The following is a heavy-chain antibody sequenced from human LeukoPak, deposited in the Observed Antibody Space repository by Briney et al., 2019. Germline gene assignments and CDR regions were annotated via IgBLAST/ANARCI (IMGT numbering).Heavy chain of an antibody. D-gene: IGHD5-18*01. J-gene: IGHJ3*02. CDR3: ARGGYSYGPDHDAFDI. CDR1: GGSISSGDYY. Sequence: SETLSLTCTVSGGSISSGDYYWSWIRQPPGKGLEWIGYIYYSGSTYYNPSLKSRVTISVDTSKNQFSLKLSSVTAADTAVYYCARGGYSYGPDHDAFDIWGQGTMVTVSS. CDR2: IYYSGST. V-gene: IGHV4-30-4*01.